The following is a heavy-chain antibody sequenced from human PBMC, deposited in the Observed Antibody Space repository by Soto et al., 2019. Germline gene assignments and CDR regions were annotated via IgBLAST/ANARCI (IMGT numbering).Heavy chain of an antibody. D-gene: IGHD5-18*01. CDR2: IYPSGMP. V-gene: IGHV4-30-2*01. CDR1: GGSISNAAYS. CDR3: ARERGGYGLFDS. J-gene: IGHJ4*02. Sequence: SETLSLTCTVSGGSISNAAYSWSWIRQPPGKGLEWIGYIYPSGMPFYNPSLRSRVTILIDRSNDQFSLNLKSVTAADTAVYYCARERGGYGLFDSWGQGTLVTVSS.